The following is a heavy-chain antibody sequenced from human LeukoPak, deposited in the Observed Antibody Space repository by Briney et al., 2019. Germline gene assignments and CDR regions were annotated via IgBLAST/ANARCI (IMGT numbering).Heavy chain of an antibody. CDR2: IYYSGST. V-gene: IGHV4-31*03. CDR3: ARAGIVVVPAAKGDYFDY. J-gene: IGHJ4*02. Sequence: SETLSLTCTVTGGSISSGGYYWSWIRQHPGKGLEWIGYIYYSGSTYYNPSLKSRVTISVDTSKNQFSLKLSSVTAADTAVYYCARAGIVVVPAAKGDYFDYWGQGTLVTVSS. D-gene: IGHD2-2*01. CDR1: GGSISSGGYY.